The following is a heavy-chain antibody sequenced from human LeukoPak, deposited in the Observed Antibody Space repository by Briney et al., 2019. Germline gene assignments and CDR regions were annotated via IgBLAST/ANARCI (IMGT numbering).Heavy chain of an antibody. V-gene: IGHV4-59*11. Sequence: SETLSLTCTVSGGSISGHYWSWIRQPPAKGLEWVGYVYYSGETNYNPSLKSRVTISVDTSKNQFSLKLTSVTAAGTAVYYCARLQGDSTAIFDYWGQGILVSVSS. CDR2: VYYSGET. CDR1: GGSISGHY. D-gene: IGHD2-21*01. CDR3: ARLQGDSTAIFDY. J-gene: IGHJ4*02.